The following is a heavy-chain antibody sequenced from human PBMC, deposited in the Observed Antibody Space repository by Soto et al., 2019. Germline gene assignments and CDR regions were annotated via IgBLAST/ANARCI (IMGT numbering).Heavy chain of an antibody. V-gene: IGHV3-23*01. CDR3: AKGGYVNIVATTNFDY. Sequence: GGSLRLSCAASGFTFSSYAMSWVRQAPGKGLEWVSAISGSGGSTYHADSVKGRFTISRDNSKNTLYLQMNSLRAEDTAVYYCAKGGYVNIVATTNFDYWGQGTLVTVSS. J-gene: IGHJ4*02. CDR2: ISGSGGST. CDR1: GFTFSSYA. D-gene: IGHD5-12*01.